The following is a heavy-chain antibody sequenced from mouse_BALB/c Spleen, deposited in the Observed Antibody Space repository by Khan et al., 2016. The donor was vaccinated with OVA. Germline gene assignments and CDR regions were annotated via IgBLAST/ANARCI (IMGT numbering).Heavy chain of an antibody. V-gene: IGHV1-77*01. CDR2: IYPGSDNT. CDR1: GSTFTDYN. J-gene: IGHJ3*01. CDR3: GREWADWFPY. Sequence: VQLQESDAELARPGASVKLSCKTSGSTFTDYNITWMRQRTGPGLEWIGEIYPGSDNTFYNDKFRGKATLTADKSSSTAYMQLSSLTSEDCAGDFCGREWADWFPYWGQGTLVTVSA.